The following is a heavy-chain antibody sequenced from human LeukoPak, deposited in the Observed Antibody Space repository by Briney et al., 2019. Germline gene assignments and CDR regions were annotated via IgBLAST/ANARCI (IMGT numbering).Heavy chain of an antibody. CDR2: IDLYTGNT. Sequence: GASVKLSFNASGYTFVCYYLPWVRQAPGQGLEWKSLIDLYTGNTHNAQKFQGRITVPRDTSVSTTYMELSWLTSDDTARYYCAREYSASDHWGQGSMVSVSS. J-gene: IGHJ4*02. CDR1: GYTFVCYY. CDR3: AREYSASDH. V-gene: IGHV1-2*02. D-gene: IGHD5-12*01.